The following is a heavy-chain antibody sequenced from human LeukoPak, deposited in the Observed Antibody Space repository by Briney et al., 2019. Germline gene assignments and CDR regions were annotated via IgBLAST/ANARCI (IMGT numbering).Heavy chain of an antibody. CDR3: ATERDSMVRGVKLFDY. J-gene: IGHJ4*02. D-gene: IGHD3-10*01. V-gene: IGHV1-24*01. Sequence: GASVKVSCKVSGYTLTELFMHWVRQAPGKGLEWMGGFDPEDGETIYAQKFQGRVTMTEDTSTDTAYMELSSLRSEDTAVYYCATERDSMVRGVKLFDYWGQGTLVTVSS. CDR1: GYTLTELF. CDR2: FDPEDGET.